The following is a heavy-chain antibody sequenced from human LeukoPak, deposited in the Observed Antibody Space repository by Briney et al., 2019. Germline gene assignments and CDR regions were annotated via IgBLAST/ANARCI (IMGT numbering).Heavy chain of an antibody. Sequence: GGSLRLSCAASGFTVSSNYMSWVRQAPGKGLEWVSVIYSGGSTYYADSVKGRFTISRDNSKNTLYLQMNSLKTEDIAVYYCNTSTSGSWGQGTLVTVSS. CDR1: GFTVSSNY. J-gene: IGHJ5*02. V-gene: IGHV3-53*01. CDR3: NTSTSGS. D-gene: IGHD3-10*01. CDR2: IYSGGST.